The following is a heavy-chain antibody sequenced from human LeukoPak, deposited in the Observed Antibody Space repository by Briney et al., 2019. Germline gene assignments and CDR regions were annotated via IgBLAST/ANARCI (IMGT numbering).Heavy chain of an antibody. J-gene: IGHJ4*02. CDR1: GGSFSGYY. CDR3: ARDLIVPDAMTGSGSYSTDY. V-gene: IGHV4-34*01. Sequence: SETLSLTCAVYGGSFSGYYWSWIRQPPGKGLEWIGEINHSGSTNCNPSLKSRVTISVDTSKNQFSLKLSSVTAADTAVYYCARDLIVPDAMTGSGSYSTDYWGQGTLATVSS. D-gene: IGHD3-10*01. CDR2: INHSGST.